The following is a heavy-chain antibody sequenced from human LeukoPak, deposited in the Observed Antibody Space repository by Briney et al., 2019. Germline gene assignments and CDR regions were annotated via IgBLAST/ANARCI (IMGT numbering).Heavy chain of an antibody. V-gene: IGHV3-23*01. J-gene: IGHJ4*02. CDR2: ISGSGGST. Sequence: AGGSLRLSCAAPGFTFSSYAMSWVRQAPGKGLEWVSAISGSGGSTYYADSVKGRFTISRDNSKNTLYLQMNSLRAEDTAVYYCAKDPGMVATNFDYWGQGTLVTVSS. D-gene: IGHD5-12*01. CDR3: AKDPGMVATNFDY. CDR1: GFTFSSYA.